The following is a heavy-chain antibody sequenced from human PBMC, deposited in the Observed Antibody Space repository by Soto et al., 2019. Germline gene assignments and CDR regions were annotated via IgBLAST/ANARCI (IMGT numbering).Heavy chain of an antibody. D-gene: IGHD3-22*01. CDR3: AVVFGYFYYGMDV. Sequence: ASVKVSCKASGYTFTGYYMHWVRQAPGQGLEWMGWINPNSGGTNYAQKFQGRVTMTRDTSISTAYMELSRLRSDDTAVYYCAVVFGYFYYGMDVWGQGTTVTVSS. CDR1: GYTFTGYY. CDR2: INPNSGGT. J-gene: IGHJ6*02. V-gene: IGHV1-2*02.